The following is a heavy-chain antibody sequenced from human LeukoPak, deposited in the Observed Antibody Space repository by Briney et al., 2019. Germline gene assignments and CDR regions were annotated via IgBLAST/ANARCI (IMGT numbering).Heavy chain of an antibody. CDR2: ISSSSSYI. V-gene: IGHV3-21*01. CDR3: ARDLNYYDSSVRGAFDI. Sequence: PGGSLRLSCAASGFTFSSYSMNWVRQAPGKGLEWVSSISSSSSYIYYADSVKGRFTISRDNAKNSLYLQMNSLRAEDTAVYYCARDLNYYDSSVRGAFDIWGQGTMVTVSS. J-gene: IGHJ3*02. D-gene: IGHD3-22*01. CDR1: GFTFSSYS.